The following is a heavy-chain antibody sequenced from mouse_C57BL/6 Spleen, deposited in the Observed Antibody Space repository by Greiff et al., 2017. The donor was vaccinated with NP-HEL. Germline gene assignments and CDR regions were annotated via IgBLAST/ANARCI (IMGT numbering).Heavy chain of an antibody. V-gene: IGHV3-6*01. D-gene: IGHD1-1*02. Sequence: EVQLVESGPGLVKPSQSLSLTCSVTGYSITSGYYWNWIRQFPGNKLEWMGYISYDGSNNYNPSLKNRISITRDTSKNQFFLKLNSVTTEDTATYYCARAVGYSWYFDVWGTGTTVTVSS. CDR2: ISYDGSN. CDR3: ARAVGYSWYFDV. J-gene: IGHJ1*03. CDR1: GYSITSGYY.